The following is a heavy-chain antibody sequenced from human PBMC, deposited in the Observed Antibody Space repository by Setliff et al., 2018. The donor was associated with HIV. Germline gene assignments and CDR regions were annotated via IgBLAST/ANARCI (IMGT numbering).Heavy chain of an antibody. Sequence: GGSLRLSCAASGFAFSNFGMHWVRQAPDKGLEWVAVIGYDGRNQYFADSVKGRFTLSRDNSKNTMYLQMNSLRAEDTAIYYCAKDRVYVKGYFDYWGQGAQVTVSS. D-gene: IGHD3-22*01. CDR2: IGYDGRNQ. J-gene: IGHJ4*02. CDR3: AKDRVYVKGYFDY. CDR1: GFAFSNFG. V-gene: IGHV3-30*02.